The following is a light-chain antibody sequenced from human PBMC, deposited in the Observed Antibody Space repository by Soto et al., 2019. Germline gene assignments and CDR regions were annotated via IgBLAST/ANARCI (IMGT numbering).Light chain of an antibody. V-gene: IGKV3-15*01. CDR3: QHYNNWPPWT. Sequence: EIVMTQSPATLSVSPGERATLSCRASQSISSNLAWYQQKPGQAPRLLIYCASTRPTGIPARFSGSGSGTEFTLTISSLQSEDFSVYYCQHYNNWPPWTFGQGTKVEIK. J-gene: IGKJ1*01. CDR2: CAS. CDR1: QSISSN.